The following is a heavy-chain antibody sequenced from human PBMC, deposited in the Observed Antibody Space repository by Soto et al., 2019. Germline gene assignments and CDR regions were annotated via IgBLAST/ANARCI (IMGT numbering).Heavy chain of an antibody. D-gene: IGHD5-12*01. CDR1: GGSINTFY. Sequence: SQTLSLTCTVSGGSINTFYWSWVRQPAGQGLEWSGRIFSSGSTSFNPSLESRVAMSVDTSKNHFSLNLSSVTAADMAVYYCAREGSYSAYNFAHGIQLWSFDFWGQGALVTVSS. V-gene: IGHV4-4*07. J-gene: IGHJ4*02. CDR2: IFSSGST. CDR3: AREGSYSAYNFAHGIQLWSFDF.